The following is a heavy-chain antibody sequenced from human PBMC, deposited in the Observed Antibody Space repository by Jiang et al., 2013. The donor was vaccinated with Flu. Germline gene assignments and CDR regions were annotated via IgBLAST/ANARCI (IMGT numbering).Heavy chain of an antibody. Sequence: QLLESGGGFVQSGXSLRISCTGSGFTFGDHPITWFRQAPGKGLEWVGFIRSKAYGGTTEYAASVKGRFTISRDDSKSIASLQMNSLKIEDTAVYYCTREDEYNYESSGYYGLWGQGSLVTVSS. CDR1: GFTFGDHP. D-gene: IGHD3-22*01. CDR3: TREDEYNYESSGYYGL. J-gene: IGHJ4*02. V-gene: IGHV3-49*03. CDR2: IRSKAYGGTT.